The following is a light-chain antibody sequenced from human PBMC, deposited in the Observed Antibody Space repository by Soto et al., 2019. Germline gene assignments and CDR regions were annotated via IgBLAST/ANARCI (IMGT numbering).Light chain of an antibody. CDR1: QSVSNNY. CDR3: QQYGSSGT. CDR2: GAS. J-gene: IGKJ1*01. V-gene: IGKV3-20*01. Sequence: EIVLRQSPGTLSLSAEERATLSCRASQSVSNNYLAWYQQKPGQAPRLLIGGASSRATGIPDWSSGSGSGTYFTLIISRLEAEVLAVYYCQQYGSSGTFGQGTKVDIK.